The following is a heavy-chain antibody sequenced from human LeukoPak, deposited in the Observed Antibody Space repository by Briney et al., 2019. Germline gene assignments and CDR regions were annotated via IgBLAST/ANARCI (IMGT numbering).Heavy chain of an antibody. Sequence: GGSLRLSCAASGFTFRTYTMNWVLQAPGKGLEWVSSISTSSDYIYYADSVKGRVTISRDNAKNSLYLQMNSLRAEDTAVYYCARDRATHFDCWGQGTLVTVSS. CDR3: ARDRATHFDC. CDR1: GFTFRTYT. J-gene: IGHJ4*02. D-gene: IGHD1-26*01. V-gene: IGHV3-21*01. CDR2: ISTSSDYI.